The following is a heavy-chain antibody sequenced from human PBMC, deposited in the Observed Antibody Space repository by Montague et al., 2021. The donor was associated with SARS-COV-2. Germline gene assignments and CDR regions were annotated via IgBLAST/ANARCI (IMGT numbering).Heavy chain of an antibody. J-gene: IGHJ4*02. CDR1: GFTFRNYE. Sequence: SLRLSCAASGFTFRNYEMNWVRQSPGKGLEWVSYIDGGGTTIYYADSVKDRFTISRDNAKNSLFLQMNSLRVEDTAVYYCARDPESWWMTFDYWGQGALVTVSS. D-gene: IGHD2-8*01. CDR3: ARDPESWWMTFDY. V-gene: IGHV3-48*03. CDR2: IDGGGTTI.